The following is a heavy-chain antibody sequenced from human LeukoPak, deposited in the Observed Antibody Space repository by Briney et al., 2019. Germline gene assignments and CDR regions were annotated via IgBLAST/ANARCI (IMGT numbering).Heavy chain of an antibody. CDR3: ASGGSYYSFDY. D-gene: IGHD1-26*01. Sequence: GGSLRLSCAASGFTFSSYEMNWVRQAPGKGLEWLSYITSRGTTIYYADSVKGRFTISRDNAKNSLYLQMNSLRAEDTAVYYCASGGSYYSFDYRGQGTLVTVSS. CDR2: ITSRGTTI. CDR1: GFTFSSYE. V-gene: IGHV3-48*03. J-gene: IGHJ4*02.